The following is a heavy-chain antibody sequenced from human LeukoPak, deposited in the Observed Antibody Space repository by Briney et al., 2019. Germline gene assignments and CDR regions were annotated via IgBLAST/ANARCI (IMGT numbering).Heavy chain of an antibody. D-gene: IGHD3-3*01. CDR3: ARDLLERFSFQFDY. Sequence: SETLFLTCTVSGGSISSSSYSWGWIRQPPGKGLEWIGSIYYSGSTCYTPSLKSRVTISVDTSKNQFSLKLSSVTAADTAVYYCARDLLERFSFQFDYWGQGTLVTVSS. J-gene: IGHJ4*02. CDR1: GGSISSSSYS. CDR2: IYYSGST. V-gene: IGHV4-39*01.